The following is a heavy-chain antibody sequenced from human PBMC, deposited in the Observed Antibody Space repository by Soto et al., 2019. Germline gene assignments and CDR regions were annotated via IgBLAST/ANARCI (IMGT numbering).Heavy chain of an antibody. CDR2: IYYSGST. J-gene: IGHJ3*02. CDR3: AREASPDAFDI. CDR1: GGSISSGDYY. V-gene: IGHV4-30-4*01. Sequence: TVSGGSISSGDYYWIWIRQPPGKGLEWIGYIYYSGSTYYNASLKSRISISVDTSQNQFSLKLSSVTAADTAVYYCAREASPDAFDIWGQGTMVTVSS.